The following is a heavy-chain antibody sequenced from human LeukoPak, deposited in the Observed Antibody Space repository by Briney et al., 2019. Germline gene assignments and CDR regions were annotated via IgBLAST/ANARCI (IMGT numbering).Heavy chain of an antibody. V-gene: IGHV3-30*04. CDR3: ARAVYRSGGYYFDY. J-gene: IGHJ4*02. D-gene: IGHD6-19*01. Sequence: PGRSLRLSCAASGFTFSSYAMQWVRQAPGKGLEWVAVISYDRSDKNYADSVKGRFTISRDNSKNTLYLQMNSLRADDTAVYYCARAVYRSGGYYFDYWGQGTLVIVSS. CDR1: GFTFSSYA. CDR2: ISYDRSDK.